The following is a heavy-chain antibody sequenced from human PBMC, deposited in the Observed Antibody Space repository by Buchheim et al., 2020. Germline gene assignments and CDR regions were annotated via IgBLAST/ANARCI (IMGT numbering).Heavy chain of an antibody. Sequence: EVQLVQSGAEVKKPGESLKISCKGSGYSFTNYWIGWVRQMPGKGLEWMAIIYLGDPDTRYSPSFLGQVTISADKSISTAYLQWSSLKASDTAMYYCARLTTERWLQPRVDHWGQGTL. CDR2: IYLGDPDT. V-gene: IGHV5-51*01. CDR1: GYSFTNYW. CDR3: ARLTTERWLQPRVDH. J-gene: IGHJ4*02. D-gene: IGHD5-24*01.